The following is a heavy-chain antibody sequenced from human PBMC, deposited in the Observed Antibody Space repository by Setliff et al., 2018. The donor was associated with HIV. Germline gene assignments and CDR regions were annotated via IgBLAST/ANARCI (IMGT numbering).Heavy chain of an antibody. J-gene: IGHJ5*02. CDR3: ARGRITMVRGVSNWLDP. V-gene: IGHV4-34*01. D-gene: IGHD3-10*01. CDR2: INHSGST. CDR1: GGSFSGYY. Sequence: SETLSLTCAVYGGSFSGYYWSWIRQPPGKGLEWIGEINHSGSTNYNPSLKSRVTISVDTSKNQFSLKLSSVTAADTAVYYCARGRITMVRGVSNWLDPWGQGTLVTVSS.